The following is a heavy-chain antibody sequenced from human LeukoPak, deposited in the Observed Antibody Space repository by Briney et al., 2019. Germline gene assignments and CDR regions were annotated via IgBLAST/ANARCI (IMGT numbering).Heavy chain of an antibody. J-gene: IGHJ4*02. CDR1: GGTFSSYA. Sequence: SVKVSRKAPGGTFSSYAISWVRQAPGQGLEWMGGIIPIFGTANYAQKFQGRVTITADESTSTAYMELSSLRSEDTAVYYCASSYSSSWYFDYWGQGTLVTVSS. CDR3: ASSYSSSWYFDY. V-gene: IGHV1-69*13. CDR2: IIPIFGTA. D-gene: IGHD6-13*01.